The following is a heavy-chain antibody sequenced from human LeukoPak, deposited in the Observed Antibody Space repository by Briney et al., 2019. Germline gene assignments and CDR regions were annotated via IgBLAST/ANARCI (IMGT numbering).Heavy chain of an antibody. V-gene: IGHV1-46*01. D-gene: IGHD3-22*01. J-gene: IGHJ1*01. Sequence: GASVKVSCKASGYTFTSYGISWVRQAPGQGLEWMGIINPSGGSTSYAQKFQGRVTMTRDTFTSTVYMELSSLRSEDTAVYYCARAPYESSGYTSFQHWGQGTLVTVSS. CDR3: ARAPYESSGYTSFQH. CDR2: INPSGGST. CDR1: GYTFTSYG.